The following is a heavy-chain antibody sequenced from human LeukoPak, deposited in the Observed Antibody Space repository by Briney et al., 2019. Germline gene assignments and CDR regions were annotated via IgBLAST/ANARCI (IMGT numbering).Heavy chain of an antibody. CDR1: GFTFSSYS. CDR3: ARGGSSTSCPFDY. Sequence: PGGSLRLSCAAFGFTFSSYSMNWVRQAPGKGLEWVSSISSSSSYIYYADSVKGRFTISRGNAKNSLYLQMNSLRAEDTAVYYCARGGSSTSCPFDYWGQGTLVTVSS. V-gene: IGHV3-21*01. J-gene: IGHJ4*02. CDR2: ISSSSSYI. D-gene: IGHD2-2*01.